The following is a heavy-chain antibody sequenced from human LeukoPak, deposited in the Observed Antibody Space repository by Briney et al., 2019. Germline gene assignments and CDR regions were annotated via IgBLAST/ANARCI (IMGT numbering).Heavy chain of an antibody. CDR3: ARGSLEMATIHLDY. CDR2: ISRSGSTK. Sequence: GGSLRLSCAASGFTFSDYNMRWIRQAPGKGLEWVSSISRSGSTKYYADSVKGRFTISRDNAKNSLFLQMNSLRAEDTAVYYCARGSLEMATIHLDYWGQGTLVTVSS. D-gene: IGHD5-24*01. V-gene: IGHV3-11*01. CDR1: GFTFSDYN. J-gene: IGHJ4*02.